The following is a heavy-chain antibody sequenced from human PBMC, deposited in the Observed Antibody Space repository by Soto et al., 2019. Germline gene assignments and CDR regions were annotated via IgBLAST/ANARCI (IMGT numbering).Heavy chain of an antibody. CDR3: AKRGVDTFGLSY. V-gene: IGHV3-74*01. J-gene: IGHJ4*02. CDR1: GFTFSSFW. D-gene: IGHD3-10*01. CDR2: INTDGSST. Sequence: EVQLVESGGGLVQPGGSLRLSCAVSGFTFSSFWMHWVRQAPGEGLVWVSRINTDGSSTSYADSVKGRFTISRDNAKNTLYLQMNSLRVKETAMYYCAKRGVDTFGLSYWGQGTLVTVSS.